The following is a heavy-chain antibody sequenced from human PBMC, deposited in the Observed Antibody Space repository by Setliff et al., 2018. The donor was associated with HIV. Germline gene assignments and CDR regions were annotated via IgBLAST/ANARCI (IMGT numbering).Heavy chain of an antibody. D-gene: IGHD1-26*01. J-gene: IGHJ3*02. CDR2: IQTNSGGT. V-gene: IGHV1-2*02. CDR1: GYSFTAYY. Sequence: GASVKVSCKASGYSFTAYYIHFVRQAPGQGLEWMGWIQTNSGGTKSAQKFQGRVTMTRDTSISTAYMELNSLTSDDTAVYYCVRGRHSGTYEAFDIWGPGTMVTVSS. CDR3: VRGRHSGTYEAFDI.